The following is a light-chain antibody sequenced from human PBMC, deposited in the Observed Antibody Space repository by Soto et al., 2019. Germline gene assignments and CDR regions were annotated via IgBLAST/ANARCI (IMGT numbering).Light chain of an antibody. CDR1: QSLVYIDENTS. Sequence: EVVLTQSPLSRPVTLAQPASIPGRSSQSLVYIDENTSLTRFQLKRGPSPRRVIYQVSTRPSGVADRFSGSGSGSDFTPTISRVEAEDVGVYYCMQGTQWPHTFGQWTKVDIK. V-gene: IGKV2-30*01. J-gene: IGKJ2*01. CDR2: QVS. CDR3: MQGTQWPHT.